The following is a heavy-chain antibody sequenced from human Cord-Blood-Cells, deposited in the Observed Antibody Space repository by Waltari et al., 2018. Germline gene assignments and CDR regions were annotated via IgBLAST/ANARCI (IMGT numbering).Heavy chain of an antibody. CDR3: ARHRGAYCGGDCYYFDY. CDR1: GGSISSSSYY. J-gene: IGHJ4*02. Sequence: QLQLQESGPGLVKPSETLSLTCTVSGGSISSSSYYWGWIRQPPGKGLEWIGSLYYSWSTYYNPSLKSRVTISVDTSKNQFSLKLSSVTAADTAVYYCARHRGAYCGGDCYYFDYWGQGTLVTVSS. CDR2: LYYSWST. V-gene: IGHV4-39*01. D-gene: IGHD2-21*02.